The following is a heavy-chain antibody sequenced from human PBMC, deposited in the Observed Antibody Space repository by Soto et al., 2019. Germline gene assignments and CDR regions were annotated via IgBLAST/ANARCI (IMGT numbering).Heavy chain of an antibody. V-gene: IGHV4-31*03. D-gene: IGHD6-13*01. CDR2: IYYSGST. J-gene: IGHJ5*02. CDR3: ARCGGPIAATRGYWFDP. CDR1: GGSISSGGYY. Sequence: SETLSLTCTVSGGSISSGGYYWSWIRQHPGKGLEWIGYIYYSGSTYYNPSLKSRVTISVDTSKNQFSLKLSSVTAADTAVYYCARCGGPIAATRGYWFDPWGQGTLVTVSS.